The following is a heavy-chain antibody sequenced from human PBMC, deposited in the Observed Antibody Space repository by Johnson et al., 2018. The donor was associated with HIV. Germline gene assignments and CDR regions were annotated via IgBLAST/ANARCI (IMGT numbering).Heavy chain of an antibody. D-gene: IGHD1-26*01. CDR1: GFTFSNSA. CDR3: ARSLGVVGAIGKGAFDI. CDR2: ISCGGRT. V-gene: IGHV3-NL1*01. Sequence: QVQLVESEGGVVQPGRSLRLSCAASGFTFSNSAMHWVRQAPGKGLAWVSSISCGGRTYYADSVKGRFTISRDNSKNTLYLQMNSLRAEDTAVYYCARSLGVVGAIGKGAFDIWGQGTMVTVSS. J-gene: IGHJ3*02.